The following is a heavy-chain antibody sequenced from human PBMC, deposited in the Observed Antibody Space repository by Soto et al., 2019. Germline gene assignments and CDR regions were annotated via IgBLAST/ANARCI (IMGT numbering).Heavy chain of an antibody. Sequence: ASVKVSCKASGYTFTSYGISWVRQAPGQGLEWMGWISAYNGNTNYAQKLQGRVTMTTDTSTSTAYMELRSLRSDDTAVYYCAREKSILFLEWSRDGPSAPAFDIWGQGTMVTVSS. CDR3: AREKSILFLEWSRDGPSAPAFDI. J-gene: IGHJ3*02. CDR2: ISAYNGNT. D-gene: IGHD3-3*01. V-gene: IGHV1-18*01. CDR1: GYTFTSYG.